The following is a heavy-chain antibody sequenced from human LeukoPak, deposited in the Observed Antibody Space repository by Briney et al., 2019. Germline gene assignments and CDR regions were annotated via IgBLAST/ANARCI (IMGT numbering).Heavy chain of an antibody. Sequence: AGGSLRLSCAASGLSFSTYGMSWVRQSPGKGLEWVSGISGSGDHTYHGDSVRGRFTISRDNSNNTLYLEMKSLIVEDTALYDCVKPPEWLRLRADVFETWGQGTMVTVSS. CDR1: GLSFSTYG. CDR3: VKPPEWLRLRADVFET. D-gene: IGHD5-12*01. V-gene: IGHV3-23*01. J-gene: IGHJ3*02. CDR2: ISGSGDHT.